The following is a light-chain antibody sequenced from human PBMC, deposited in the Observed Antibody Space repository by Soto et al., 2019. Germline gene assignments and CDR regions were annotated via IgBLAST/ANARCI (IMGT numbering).Light chain of an antibody. CDR2: GNS. Sequence: QSALTQPPSVSGAPGQRVTISCTGSSSNIGAGYDVHWYQQLPGTAPKLLIYGNSNRPSGVPDRFSGSKSGTSASLAITGLQAEDEADHYCQSYDSSLSGREVFGTGTKLTVL. V-gene: IGLV1-40*01. CDR1: SSNIGAGYD. J-gene: IGLJ1*01. CDR3: QSYDSSLSGREV.